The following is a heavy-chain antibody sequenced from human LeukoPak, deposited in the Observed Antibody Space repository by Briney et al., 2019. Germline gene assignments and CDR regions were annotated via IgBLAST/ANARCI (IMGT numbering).Heavy chain of an antibody. Sequence: PGGSLRLSCAASGFTFSNYNMNWVRQAPGKGLEWVCGLNWNGGSTGYADSVEGRFTISRDNAKNSQYLQMSSLRVEDTALYYCARAQTYGDSRLLLDYWGQGTLVTVSS. D-gene: IGHD4-17*01. CDR1: GFTFSNYN. CDR3: ARAQTYGDSRLLLDY. CDR2: LNWNGGST. J-gene: IGHJ4*02. V-gene: IGHV3-20*04.